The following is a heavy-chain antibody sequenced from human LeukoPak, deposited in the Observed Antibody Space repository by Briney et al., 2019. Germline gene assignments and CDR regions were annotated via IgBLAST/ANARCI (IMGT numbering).Heavy chain of an antibody. Sequence: ASVKVSCKASGYTFTGYHMHWVRQAPGQGLEWMGWINPNSGGTNYAQKFQGRVTMTRDTSISTAYMELSRLRSDDTAVYYCARPRGTMVRGVILFDWFDPWGQGTLVTVSS. CDR2: INPNSGGT. V-gene: IGHV1-2*02. D-gene: IGHD3-10*01. J-gene: IGHJ5*02. CDR1: GYTFTGYH. CDR3: ARPRGTMVRGVILFDWFDP.